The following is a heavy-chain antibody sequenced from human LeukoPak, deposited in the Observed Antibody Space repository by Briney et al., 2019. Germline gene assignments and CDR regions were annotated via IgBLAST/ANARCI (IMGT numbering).Heavy chain of an antibody. V-gene: IGHV4-31*11. J-gene: IGHJ4*02. CDR1: GGSIGSGGYY. D-gene: IGHD6-13*01. CDR2: IYSSGST. Sequence: PSQTLSLTCAVSGGSIGSGGYYWSWIRHQPGKGLEWIGYIYSSGSTDYNPSLKSRLAISVDTPKNLFSLKVTSVTAADTAVYYCARGRSTAGNFDYWGQGTLVTVSS. CDR3: ARGRSTAGNFDY.